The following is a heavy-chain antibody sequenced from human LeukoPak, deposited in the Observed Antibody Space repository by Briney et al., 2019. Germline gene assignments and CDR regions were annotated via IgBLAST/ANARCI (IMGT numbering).Heavy chain of an antibody. CDR3: ARDRPSGGYDYGMDV. J-gene: IGHJ6*02. V-gene: IGHV3-7*01. CDR1: GFTLSIYW. D-gene: IGHD4-23*01. Sequence: GGSLRLSCAASGFTLSIYWMSWVRQAPGKGLEWVANIKHDGSEKYYVDSVKGRFTISRDNAKNSLYLQMNSLRAEDTAVYYCARDRPSGGYDYGMDVWGQGTTVTVSS. CDR2: IKHDGSEK.